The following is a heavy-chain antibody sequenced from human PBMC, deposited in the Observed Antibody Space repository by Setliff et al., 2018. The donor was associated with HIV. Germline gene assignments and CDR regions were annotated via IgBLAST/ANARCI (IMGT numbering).Heavy chain of an antibody. V-gene: IGHV1-2*06. D-gene: IGHD1-1*01. CDR2: ISPNSDVT. J-gene: IGHJ4*02. CDR3: ARQLSNSFDS. Sequence: ASVKVSCKASGYTFTSYYMHWVRQAPGQGLEWMGRISPNSDVTNYAQKFQGRVTMTRDTSIRTAYMELSGLRSDDTAVYFCARQLSNSFDSWGQGNLVTVLL. CDR1: GYTFTSYY.